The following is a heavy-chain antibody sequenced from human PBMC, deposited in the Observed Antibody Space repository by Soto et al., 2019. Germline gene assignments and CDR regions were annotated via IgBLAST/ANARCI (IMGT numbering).Heavy chain of an antibody. CDR1: GFTFSGYW. J-gene: IGHJ4*02. Sequence: EVQLVESGGGLVQPGGSLRLSCVASGFTFSGYWMNWVRQTPGKGLLVVSRISSDGSTTDYANSVKGRFTVSRDNAESTLYLQMNSLRAEDTAVYYCVSFNFDSPLRSTWGQGTLVTVSS. CDR2: ISSDGSTT. V-gene: IGHV3-74*01. D-gene: IGHD3-9*01. CDR3: VSFNFDSPLRST.